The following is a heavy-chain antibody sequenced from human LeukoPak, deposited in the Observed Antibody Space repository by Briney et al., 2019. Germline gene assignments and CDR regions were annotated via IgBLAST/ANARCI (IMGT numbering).Heavy chain of an antibody. D-gene: IGHD2-2*01. Sequence: GGSLRLSCAASGFTFDDYGMSWVRQAPGKGLEWVSGINWNGGSTGYADSVKGRFTTSRDNAKNSLYLQMNSLRAEDTALYHCARDGRYCSSTSCYIDDYYYYGMDVWGQGTTVTVSS. CDR2: INWNGGST. CDR1: GFTFDDYG. V-gene: IGHV3-20*01. CDR3: ARDGRYCSSTSCYIDDYYYYGMDV. J-gene: IGHJ6*02.